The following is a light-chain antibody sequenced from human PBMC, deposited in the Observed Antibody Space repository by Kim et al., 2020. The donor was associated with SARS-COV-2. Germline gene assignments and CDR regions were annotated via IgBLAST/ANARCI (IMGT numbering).Light chain of an antibody. V-gene: IGKV3-15*01. CDR2: GAA. CDR1: QSVSSS. Sequence: VSPGERATLACRASQSVSSSLAWYQQKLGQAPRLLSYGAAARATGIPARFSGSGSGTEFTLTISSLHSEDFAVYYCQQYNNWPRTFGQGTNVDI. J-gene: IGKJ1*01. CDR3: QQYNNWPRT.